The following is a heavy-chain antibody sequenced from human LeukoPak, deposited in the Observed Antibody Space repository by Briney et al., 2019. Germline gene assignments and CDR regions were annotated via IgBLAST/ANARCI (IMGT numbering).Heavy chain of an antibody. CDR2: INPSGGST. CDR3: ARGRRQSGGGVIVIPPFDY. CDR1: GYTFTSYY. V-gene: IGHV1-46*01. Sequence: ASVKASCKASGYTFTSYYMHWVRQAPGQGLEWMGIINPSGGSTSYAQKFQGRVTMTRDTSTSTVYMELSSLRSEDTAVYYCARGRRQSGGGVIVIPPFDYWGQGTLVTVSS. D-gene: IGHD3-16*02. J-gene: IGHJ4*02.